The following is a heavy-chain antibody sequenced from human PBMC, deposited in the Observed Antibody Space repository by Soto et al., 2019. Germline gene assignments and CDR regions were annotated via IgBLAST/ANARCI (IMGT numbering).Heavy chain of an antibody. CDR1: GGTFSSHS. CDR2: IIPIFGPA. Sequence: ASVKVSCKSSGGTFSSHSINWVRQAPGQGLEWMGGIIPIFGPANFAKNFQGRVTITADESTTTAYMELSSLTSEDTAVYYCSTGSFTSTGGRIGYHYNAMDVWGQGTTVTVSS. CDR3: STGSFTSTGGRIGYHYNAMDV. D-gene: IGHD1-1*01. V-gene: IGHV1-69*13. J-gene: IGHJ6*02.